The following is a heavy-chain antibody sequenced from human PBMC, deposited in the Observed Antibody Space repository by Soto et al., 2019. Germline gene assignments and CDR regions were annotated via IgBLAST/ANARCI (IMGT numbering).Heavy chain of an antibody. CDR2: ISYDGSNK. CDR3: ARDGLFENYYYGMDV. D-gene: IGHD3-16*01. V-gene: IGHV3-30-3*01. CDR1: GFTFSSYA. J-gene: IGHJ6*02. Sequence: QVQLVESGGGVVQPGRSLRLSCAASGFTFSSYAMHWVRQAPGKGLEWVAVISYDGSNKYYADSVKARFTISRDNSKNTLYLQMNSLRAEDTAVYYCARDGLFENYYYGMDVWGQGTTVTVSS.